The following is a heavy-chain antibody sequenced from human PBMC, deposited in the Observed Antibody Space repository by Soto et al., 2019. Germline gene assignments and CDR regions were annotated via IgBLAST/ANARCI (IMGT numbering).Heavy chain of an antibody. J-gene: IGHJ4*02. Sequence: QVQLVQSGAEVKKPGASVKVSCKASGYTFTTYYMHWVRQAPGQGLEWMGIISPDGGRTSYAQKFQGRVTLTRAKSTSTVNMELSSPRSEDTAVYYCATRAPGDYWGQGTLVTVSS. V-gene: IGHV1-46*01. CDR3: ATRAPGDY. CDR2: ISPDGGRT. D-gene: IGHD1-26*01. CDR1: GYTFTTYY.